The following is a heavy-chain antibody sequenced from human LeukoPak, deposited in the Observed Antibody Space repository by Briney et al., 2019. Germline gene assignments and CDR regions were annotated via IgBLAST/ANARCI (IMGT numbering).Heavy chain of an antibody. J-gene: IGHJ4*02. CDR2: ISYDGSNK. Sequence: GGSLRLSCAASGFPFSSYAMHWVRQAPGKGLEWVAVISYDGSNKYYADSVKGRFTISRDNSKNTLYLQMNSLRAEDTAVYYCAKGPYDSSGYYRHWGQGTLVTVSS. D-gene: IGHD3-22*01. CDR3: AKGPYDSSGYYRH. V-gene: IGHV3-30*04. CDR1: GFPFSSYA.